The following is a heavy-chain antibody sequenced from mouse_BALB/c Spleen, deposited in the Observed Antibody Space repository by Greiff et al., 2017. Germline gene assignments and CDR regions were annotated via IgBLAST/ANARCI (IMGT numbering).Heavy chain of an antibody. Sequence: EVQVVESGAELVKPGASVKLSCTASGFHIKDTYMHWVKQRPEQGLEWIGRIDPANGNTKYDPKFQGKATITADTSSNTAYLQLSSLTSEDTAVYYCARSPFDYWGQGTTLTVSS. J-gene: IGHJ2*01. CDR1: GFHIKDTY. CDR2: IDPANGNT. CDR3: ARSPFDY. V-gene: IGHV14-3*02.